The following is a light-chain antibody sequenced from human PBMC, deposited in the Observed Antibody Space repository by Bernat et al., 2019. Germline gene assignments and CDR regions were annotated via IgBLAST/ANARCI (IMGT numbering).Light chain of an antibody. Sequence: QSALTQPASVSGSPGQSITISCTGTSSDVGNYNLVSWYQQHPGKAPKLMIYEVSKRPSGVSNRFSGSKSGNTASLTISGLQAEDEADYYCCSYAGNSTRVFGGGTKLTVL. CDR1: SSDVGNYNL. V-gene: IGLV2-23*02. CDR3: CSYAGNSTRV. J-gene: IGLJ3*02. CDR2: EVS.